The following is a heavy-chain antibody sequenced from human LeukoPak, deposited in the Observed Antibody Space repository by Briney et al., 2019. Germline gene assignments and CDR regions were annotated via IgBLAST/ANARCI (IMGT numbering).Heavy chain of an antibody. Sequence: WGTLTLSCTVSGRPISSYHMSWVRQPPGKGLEWISFIYSGGSTNYTPSLTGRVTISIDTSKNPFSLKMNSVTAADTAVYYCARSFWYGSCYPNYFDYWGQGTLVTVSS. D-gene: IGHD3-22*01. CDR3: ARSFWYGSCYPNYFDY. V-gene: IGHV4-4*08. CDR1: GRPISSYH. CDR2: IYSGGST. J-gene: IGHJ4*02.